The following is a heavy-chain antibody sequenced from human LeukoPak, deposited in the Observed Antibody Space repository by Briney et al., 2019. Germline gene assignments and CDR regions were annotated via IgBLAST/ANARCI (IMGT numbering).Heavy chain of an antibody. D-gene: IGHD1-26*01. Sequence: PSETLSLTCTSSGGSISSYYWSWIRQPPGKGLEWIGYIYTSGSTYYNPSLKSRVTISVDTSKNPLYLKLSSVTAADTAVYYCARRKWELLQSHRYYYYMDVCGKGTTVTVSS. V-gene: IGHV4-4*09. CDR3: ARRKWELLQSHRYYYYMDV. CDR2: IYTSGST. CDR1: GGSISSYY. J-gene: IGHJ6*03.